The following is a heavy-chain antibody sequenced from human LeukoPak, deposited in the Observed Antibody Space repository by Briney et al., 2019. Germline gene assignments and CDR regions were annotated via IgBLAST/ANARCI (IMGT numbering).Heavy chain of an antibody. J-gene: IGHJ4*02. Sequence: SETLSLTCTVSGGSISSSYWSWIRQPPGKGLEWIGYIYYSGSTNYNPSLKSRVTISVDTSKNHFSLKLSSGTAADTAVYYCARADIAVAGKGIDYWGQGTLVTVSS. V-gene: IGHV4-59*01. CDR2: IYYSGST. CDR1: GGSISSSY. CDR3: ARADIAVAGKGIDY. D-gene: IGHD6-19*01.